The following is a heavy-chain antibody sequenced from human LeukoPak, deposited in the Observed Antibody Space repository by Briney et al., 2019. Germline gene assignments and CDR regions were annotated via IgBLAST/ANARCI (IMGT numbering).Heavy chain of an antibody. CDR3: ARVTYYYDSSGYYFDAFDI. V-gene: IGHV3-21*01. J-gene: IGHJ3*02. CDR2: ISSSSSYI. CDR1: GFTFSSYS. D-gene: IGHD3-22*01. Sequence: GGSLRLSCAASGFTFSSYSMNWVRQAPGKGLEWVSSISSSSSYIYYADSVKGRFTISRDNAKNSLYLQTNSLRAEDTAVYYCARVTYYYDSSGYYFDAFDIWGQGTMVTVSS.